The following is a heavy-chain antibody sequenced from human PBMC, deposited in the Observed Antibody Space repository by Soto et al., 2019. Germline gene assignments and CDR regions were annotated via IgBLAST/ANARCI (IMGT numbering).Heavy chain of an antibody. D-gene: IGHD6-19*01. V-gene: IGHV6-1*01. CDR2: TYYRSKWYN. CDR1: GDSVSSNSAA. J-gene: IGHJ6*02. CDR3: AREGWKGPAGEYYYYGMDV. Sequence: SETLSLTCAISGDSVSSNSAAWNWIRQSPSRGLEWLGRTYYRSKWYNDYAVSVKSRITINPDTSKNQFSLQLNSVTPEDTAVYYCAREGWKGPAGEYYYYGMDVWGQGTTVTVSS.